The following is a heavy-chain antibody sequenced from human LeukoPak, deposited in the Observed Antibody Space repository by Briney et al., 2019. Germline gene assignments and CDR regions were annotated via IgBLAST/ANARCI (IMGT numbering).Heavy chain of an antibody. Sequence: GGSLRLSCAASGFTFSSYAMSWVRQAPGKGLEWVSAISGSGGSTYYADSVKGRFTISRDNSKNTLYLQMISLRAEDTAVYYCAKDHYDSSGYYWDYWGQGTLVTVSS. CDR2: ISGSGGST. CDR3: AKDHYDSSGYYWDY. D-gene: IGHD3-22*01. CDR1: GFTFSSYA. J-gene: IGHJ4*02. V-gene: IGHV3-23*01.